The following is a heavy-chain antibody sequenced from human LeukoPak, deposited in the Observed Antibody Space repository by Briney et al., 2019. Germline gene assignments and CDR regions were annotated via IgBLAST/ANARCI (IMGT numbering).Heavy chain of an antibody. CDR1: GGSISSSSYY. V-gene: IGHV4-39*01. CDR3: ARHLGHDILTGYGPYYFDY. CDR2: IYYSGST. J-gene: IGHJ4*02. Sequence: PSETLSLTCTVSGGSISSSSYYWGWIRQPPGKGLEWIGSIYYSGSTYYNPSLKSRVTISVDTSKNQFSLKLSSVTAADTAVYYCARHLGHDILTGYGPYYFDYWGQGTLVTVSS. D-gene: IGHD3-9*01.